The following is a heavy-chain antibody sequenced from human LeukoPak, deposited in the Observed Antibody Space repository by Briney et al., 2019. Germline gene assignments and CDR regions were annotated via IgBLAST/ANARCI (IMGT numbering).Heavy chain of an antibody. Sequence: GGSLRLSCAASGFTFGSYAMSWVRQAPGKGLEWVSAISGSGGSTYYADSVKGRFTISRDNSKNTLYLQMNSLRAEDTAVYYCAKDPAVAGPPDGAFDIWGQGTMVTVSS. D-gene: IGHD6-19*01. V-gene: IGHV3-23*01. CDR2: ISGSGGST. CDR3: AKDPAVAGPPDGAFDI. CDR1: GFTFGSYA. J-gene: IGHJ3*02.